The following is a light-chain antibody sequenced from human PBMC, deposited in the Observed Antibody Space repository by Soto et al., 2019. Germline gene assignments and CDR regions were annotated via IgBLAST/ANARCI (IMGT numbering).Light chain of an antibody. Sequence: QAVVTQSPSTSASLGASVKLTCTLTSGHTTYAITWHQQQPEKGPRYLMRVNIDGSHSKGDGIPDRFSGSSSGAERYLTISNLQSEDEADYYCQTWGTGVHWVFGERTKLTVL. V-gene: IGLV4-69*02. CDR1: SGHTTYA. CDR3: QTWGTGVHWV. J-gene: IGLJ3*02. CDR2: VNIDGSH.